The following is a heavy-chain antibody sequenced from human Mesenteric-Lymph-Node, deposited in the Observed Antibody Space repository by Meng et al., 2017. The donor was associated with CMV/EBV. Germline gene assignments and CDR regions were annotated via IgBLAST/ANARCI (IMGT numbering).Heavy chain of an antibody. D-gene: IGHD2-2*02. Sequence: GESLKISCATSGFDFDDYGMSWVRQAPGKGLEWVSGINWNGARRTYGDSVRGRFTISRDNSKNTIYLQMNSLRSEDTAVYYCARDGRYCSSTSCYTWDYWGQGTLVTVSS. V-gene: IGHV3-20*04. CDR2: INWNGARR. CDR1: GFDFDDYG. J-gene: IGHJ4*02. CDR3: ARDGRYCSSTSCYTWDY.